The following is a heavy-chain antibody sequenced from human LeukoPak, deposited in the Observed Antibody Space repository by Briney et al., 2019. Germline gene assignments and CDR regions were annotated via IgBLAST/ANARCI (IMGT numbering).Heavy chain of an antibody. CDR3: AKGDAYCGGDCYPD. D-gene: IGHD2-21*02. J-gene: IGHJ4*02. V-gene: IGHV3-23*01. CDR2: ISGGRDNT. Sequence: PGGSLRLSCAASGFTFSSYSMNWVRQAPGKGLEWVSAISGGRDNTYYADSVKGRFTISRDTSKNTLYLQMNSLRAEDTAVYYCAKGDAYCGGDCYPDWGQGTLVTVSS. CDR1: GFTFSSYS.